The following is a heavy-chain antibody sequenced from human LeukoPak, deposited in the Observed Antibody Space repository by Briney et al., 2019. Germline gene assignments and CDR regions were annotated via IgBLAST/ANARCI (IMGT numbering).Heavy chain of an antibody. D-gene: IGHD6-13*01. Sequence: ASVKVSCKVSGYTLTELSMHWVRQAPGKGLEWMGGFDPEDGETIYAQKFRGRVTMTEDTSTDTAYMELSSLRSEDTAVYYCATGGASYSSSWYAWGQGTMVTVSS. CDR2: FDPEDGET. V-gene: IGHV1-24*01. J-gene: IGHJ3*01. CDR3: ATGGASYSSSWYA. CDR1: GYTLTELS.